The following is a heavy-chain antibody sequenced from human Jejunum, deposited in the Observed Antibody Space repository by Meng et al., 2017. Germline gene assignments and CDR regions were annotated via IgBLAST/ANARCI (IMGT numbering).Heavy chain of an antibody. V-gene: IGHV3-74*01. J-gene: IGHJ4*02. CDR1: GFTFSNSW. CDR3: GRVYSSGWYDWGVDY. D-gene: IGHD6-19*01. Sequence: GGSLRLSCAASGFTFSNSWMHWVRQAPGKGLVWVSLINSDGSITVYADSVKGRFAISRDNAKNTLYLQMNSLRAEDTAVYYCGRVYSSGWYDWGVDYWGQGTLVTVSS. CDR2: INSDGSIT.